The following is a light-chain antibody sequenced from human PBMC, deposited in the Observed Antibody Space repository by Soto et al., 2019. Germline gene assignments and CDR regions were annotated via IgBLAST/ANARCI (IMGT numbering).Light chain of an antibody. CDR1: HSVSSNY. Sequence: EIVLTQSPGTLSLSPGERATLSCRSSHSVSSNYLAWYQQKPGQAPRLLIYDVSSRATVIPDRFSGSGSGTDFTLTISRLEPVDFAVYYCQQYGISPTFGQGTKVEIK. J-gene: IGKJ1*01. CDR3: QQYGISPT. CDR2: DVS. V-gene: IGKV3-20*01.